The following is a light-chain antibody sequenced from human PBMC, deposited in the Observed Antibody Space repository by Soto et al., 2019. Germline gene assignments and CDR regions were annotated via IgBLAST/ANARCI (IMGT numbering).Light chain of an antibody. J-gene: IGLJ1*01. V-gene: IGLV2-14*02. CDR3: SSYTSSSLYV. CDR1: SSNVGSYKL. CDR2: EVN. Sequence: QSALAQPASVSGSPGQSITISCTGTSSNVGSYKLVSWYQQHPGKAPKLMIFEVNKRPSGVSNRFSGSKSGNTASLTISGLQAEDEADYYCSSYTSSSLYVFGTGTKSPS.